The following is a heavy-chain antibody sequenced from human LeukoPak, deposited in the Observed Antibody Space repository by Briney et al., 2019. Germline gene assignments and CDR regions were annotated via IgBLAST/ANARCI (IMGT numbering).Heavy chain of an antibody. CDR2: ISYDGSNK. Sequence: PGGSLRLSCAASGFTFSSYAMHWVRQAPGKGLEWVAVISYDGSNKYYADSVKGRFTISRDNSKNTLYLQMNSLRAEDTAVYYCAREPIQLWSSYFDYWGQGTLVTVSS. J-gene: IGHJ4*02. D-gene: IGHD5-18*01. CDR3: AREPIQLWSSYFDY. CDR1: GFTFSSYA. V-gene: IGHV3-30*04.